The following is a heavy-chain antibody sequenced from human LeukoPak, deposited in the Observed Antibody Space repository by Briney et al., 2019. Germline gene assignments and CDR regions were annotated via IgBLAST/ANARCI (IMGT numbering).Heavy chain of an antibody. D-gene: IGHD6-6*01. J-gene: IGHJ4*01. CDR3: ARVRRYSSSSPLNY. CDR2: ISSSSSYI. Sequence: GGSLRLSCAASGFTFSSYSMNWVRQAPGKGLEWASSISSSSSYIYYADSVKGRFTISRDNAKNSLYLQMNSLRAEDTAVYYCARVRRYSSSSPLNYWGQGTLVTVSS. CDR1: GFTFSSYS. V-gene: IGHV3-21*01.